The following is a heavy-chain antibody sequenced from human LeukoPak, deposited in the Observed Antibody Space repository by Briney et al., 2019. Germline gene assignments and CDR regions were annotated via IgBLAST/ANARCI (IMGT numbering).Heavy chain of an antibody. V-gene: IGHV1-46*01. CDR1: GYMFTVYY. CDR2: ISPTGGTT. D-gene: IGHD2/OR15-2a*01. CDR3: AREMRSSKALDY. J-gene: IGHJ4*02. Sequence: ASVTVSCKTSGYMFTVYYLHWVRQAPGQGLEWMGMISPTGGTTRFSQKYQGRITMTRDMSTSTVYMDLSSLRSEDTAVYYCAREMRSSKALDYWGQGTLVIVSS.